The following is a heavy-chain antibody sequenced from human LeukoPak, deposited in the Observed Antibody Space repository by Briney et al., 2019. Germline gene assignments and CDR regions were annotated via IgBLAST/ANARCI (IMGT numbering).Heavy chain of an antibody. Sequence: SETLSLTCAVYGGSFSGYCWSWIRQPPGKGLEWIGEINHSGSTNYNPSLKSRVTISVDTSKNQFSLKPSSVTAADTAVYYCANRPYCSSTSCYYYYGMDVWGQGTTVTVSS. V-gene: IGHV4-34*01. CDR3: ANRPYCSSTSCYYYYGMDV. J-gene: IGHJ6*02. CDR2: INHSGST. D-gene: IGHD2-2*01. CDR1: GGSFSGYC.